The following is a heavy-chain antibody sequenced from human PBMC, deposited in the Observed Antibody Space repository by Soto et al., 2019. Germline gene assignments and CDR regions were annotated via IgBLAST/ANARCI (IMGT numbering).Heavy chain of an antibody. J-gene: IGHJ4*02. Sequence: GGSLRLSCAASGFTFSSYGMHWVRQAPGKGLEWVAVISYDGSNKYYADSVKGRFTISRDNSKNTLYLQMNSLRAEDTAVYYCAKSRYCSGGSCSYYFDFWGQGTLVTVSS. CDR2: ISYDGSNK. CDR1: GFTFSSYG. CDR3: AKSRYCSGGSCSYYFDF. D-gene: IGHD2-15*01. V-gene: IGHV3-30*18.